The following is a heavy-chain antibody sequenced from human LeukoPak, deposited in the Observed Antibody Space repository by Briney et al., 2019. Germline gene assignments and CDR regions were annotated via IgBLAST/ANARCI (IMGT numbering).Heavy chain of an antibody. D-gene: IGHD3/OR15-3a*01. CDR2: INHSGST. J-gene: IGHJ4*02. Sequence: PGGSLRLSCAASGFTFSSYEMNWVRQPPGRGLEWIGEINHSGSTNYNPSLKSRVTISVDTSKNQFSLKLSSVTAADTAVYYCASRFRTGYSWGQGTLVTVSS. V-gene: IGHV4-34*01. CDR3: ASRFRTGYS. CDR1: GFTFSSYE.